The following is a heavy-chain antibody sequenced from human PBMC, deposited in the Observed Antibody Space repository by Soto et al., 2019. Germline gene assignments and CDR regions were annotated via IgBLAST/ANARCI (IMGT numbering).Heavy chain of an antibody. CDR3: AKDVTVAGTGIVDY. CDR2: ISSSSSTI. D-gene: IGHD6-19*01. CDR1: GFTFSSYS. V-gene: IGHV3-48*01. J-gene: IGHJ4*02. Sequence: GGSLRLSCAASGFTFSSYSMNWVRQAPGKGLEWVSYISSSSSTIYYADSVKGRFTISRDNAKNSLYLQMNSLRAEDTAVYYCAKDVTVAGTGIVDYWGQGTLVTVSS.